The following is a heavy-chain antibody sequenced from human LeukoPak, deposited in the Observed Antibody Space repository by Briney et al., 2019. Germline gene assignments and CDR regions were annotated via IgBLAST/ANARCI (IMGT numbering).Heavy chain of an antibody. V-gene: IGHV4-39*07. J-gene: IGHJ4*02. D-gene: IGHD5-12*01. CDR2: INHSGST. Sequence: PSETLSLTCTVSGDSVSSDNYYWSWIRQPPGKGLEWIGEINHSGSTNYNPSLKSRLTISIDTSKNQFSLKLSSVTAADTAVYYCARDRDNSGWGLFDYWGQGTLVTVSS. CDR1: GDSVSSDNYY. CDR3: ARDRDNSGWGLFDY.